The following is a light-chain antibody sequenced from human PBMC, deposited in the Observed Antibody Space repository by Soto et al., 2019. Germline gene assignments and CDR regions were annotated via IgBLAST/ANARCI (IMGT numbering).Light chain of an antibody. Sequence: ETVMTQSPATLSVSPGERATLSCRASQSVSSDLAWYQQTPGQAPRLLIYGASTRATGITARFSGSGSGTEFTLTISSLQSEDFAVYYCQQYNDWPRTFGQGTKVEIK. CDR3: QQYNDWPRT. J-gene: IGKJ1*01. V-gene: IGKV3-15*01. CDR1: QSVSSD. CDR2: GAS.